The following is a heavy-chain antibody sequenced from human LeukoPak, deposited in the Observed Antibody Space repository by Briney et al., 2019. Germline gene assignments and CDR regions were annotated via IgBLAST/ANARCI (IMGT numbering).Heavy chain of an antibody. CDR3: ARGPPHGAWFDP. CDR2: MNPNSGNT. D-gene: IGHD1-26*01. J-gene: IGHJ5*02. CDR1: GYTFTRYD. Sequence: VASVKVSCKASGYTFTRYDINWVRQSTGQGLEWMGWMNPNSGNTGYAQKFQGRVTMTRNTSISTAYMELSSLRSEDTAVYYCARGPPHGAWFDPWGQGTLVTVSS. V-gene: IGHV1-8*01.